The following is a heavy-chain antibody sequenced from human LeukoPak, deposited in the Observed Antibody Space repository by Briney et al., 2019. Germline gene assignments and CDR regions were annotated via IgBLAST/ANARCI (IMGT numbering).Heavy chain of an antibody. CDR3: AKGYHRLVGATIGSLRY. D-gene: IGHD1-26*01. J-gene: IGHJ4*02. CDR2: ISWDGGST. V-gene: IGHV3-43*01. Sequence: PGGSLRLSCAASGFSFDDYTMHWVRQAPGKGLEWVSLISWDGGSTYYADSVKGRFTISRDNSKNSLYLQMNSLRTEDTALYYCAKGYHRLVGATIGSLRYWGQGTLVTVSS. CDR1: GFSFDDYT.